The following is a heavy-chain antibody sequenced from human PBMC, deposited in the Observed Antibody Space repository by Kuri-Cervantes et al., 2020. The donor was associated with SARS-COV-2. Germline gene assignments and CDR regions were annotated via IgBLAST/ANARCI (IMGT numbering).Heavy chain of an antibody. CDR3: ARITMVQGVIAYFDY. J-gene: IGHJ4*02. Sequence: ASVKVSCRASGYTFTSYYMHWVRQAPGQGLEWMGIINPSGGSTSYAQKFQGRVTMTRDTSTSTVYMELSRLRSDDTAVYYCARITMVQGVIAYFDYWGQGILVIVSS. CDR1: GYTFTSYY. V-gene: IGHV1-46*01. D-gene: IGHD3-10*01. CDR2: INPSGGST.